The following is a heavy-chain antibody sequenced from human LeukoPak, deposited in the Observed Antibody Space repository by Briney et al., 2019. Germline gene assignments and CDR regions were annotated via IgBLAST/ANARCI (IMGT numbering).Heavy chain of an antibody. CDR3: ASHYGSGFDY. D-gene: IGHD3-10*01. CDR1: VGSISSYY. CDR2: IYYSGST. J-gene: IGHJ4*02. V-gene: IGHV4-59*01. Sequence: PSEPLSLTCTLSVGSISSYYWSWLRHPPGEGLEWIGYIYYSGSTNSNPSLKSRVTISIDTSKNQFCLKLNSVAAADTAMYYCASHYGSGFDYWGQGNLVTVSS.